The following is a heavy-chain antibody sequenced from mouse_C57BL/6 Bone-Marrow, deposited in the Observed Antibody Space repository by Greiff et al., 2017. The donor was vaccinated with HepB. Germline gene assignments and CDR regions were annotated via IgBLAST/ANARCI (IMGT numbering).Heavy chain of an antibody. J-gene: IGHJ2*01. CDR2: ISSGGSYT. V-gene: IGHV5-6*01. CDR3: ARRDLVPRSYFDY. D-gene: IGHD5-1*01. Sequence: EVQVVESGGDLVKPGGSLKLSCAASGFTFSSYGMSWVRQTPDKRLEWVATISSGGSYTYYPDSVKGRCTISRDNAKNTLYLQMSSLKSEDTAMYYCARRDLVPRSYFDYWGQGTPLTVSS. CDR1: GFTFSSYG.